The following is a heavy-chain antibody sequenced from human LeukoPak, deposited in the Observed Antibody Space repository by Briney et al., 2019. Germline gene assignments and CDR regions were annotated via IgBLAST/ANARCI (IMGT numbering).Heavy chain of an antibody. V-gene: IGHV3-30-3*01. CDR2: ISYDGSNK. CDR1: GFTFSSYA. D-gene: IGHD1-26*01. Sequence: GGSLRLSCAASGFTFSSYAMHWVRQAPGKGLEWVAVISYDGSNKYYADSVKGRFTISRDNSKNTLYLQMNSLRAEDTAVYYCARTIVGATNSWNAFDIWGQGTMVTVSS. CDR3: ARTIVGATNSWNAFDI. J-gene: IGHJ3*02.